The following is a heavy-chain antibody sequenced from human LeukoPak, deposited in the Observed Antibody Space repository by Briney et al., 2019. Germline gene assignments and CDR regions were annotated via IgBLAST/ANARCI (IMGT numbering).Heavy chain of an antibody. Sequence: GGSLRLSCAASGVTFSSYSMSWVRQAPGKGVEWGSSISSSSSYIYYADSVKGGFTISRDNSKNTLYLQMNSLRAEDTAVYYCAKDRIGSGWYMVWFDPWGQGTLVTVSS. V-gene: IGHV3-21*01. CDR1: GVTFSSYS. J-gene: IGHJ5*02. CDR2: ISSSSSYI. D-gene: IGHD6-19*01. CDR3: AKDRIGSGWYMVWFDP.